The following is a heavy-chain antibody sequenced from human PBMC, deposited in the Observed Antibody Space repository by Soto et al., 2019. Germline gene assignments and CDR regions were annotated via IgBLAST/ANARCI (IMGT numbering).Heavy chain of an antibody. Sequence: EVQLLESGGGLAQPGGSLRLTCAASGFTFSNYGMAWVRQAQGTGLEWVASICSTGGTTYYADSVKGRFSISRDDSKNTFYLQMHSLRADDTALYYCAKVGIGWSDVFDVWGQGTKVTVSS. J-gene: IGHJ3*01. D-gene: IGHD6-19*01. V-gene: IGHV3-23*01. CDR1: GFTFSNYG. CDR2: ICSTGGTT. CDR3: AKVGIGWSDVFDV.